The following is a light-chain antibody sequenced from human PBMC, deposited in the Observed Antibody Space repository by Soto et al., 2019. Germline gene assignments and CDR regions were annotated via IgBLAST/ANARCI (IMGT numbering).Light chain of an antibody. CDR2: GAS. J-gene: IGKJ2*01. CDR3: QQSGSSPPYT. V-gene: IGKV3-20*01. Sequence: EIVLTQSPGTLSLSPGERATLSCRASQSVSSSDLAWYQQKPGQAPRLLIYGASGRATGIPDRFSGSGSGTDFTLTISRLEPEDFAVYYCQQSGSSPPYTFGQGTKLEIK. CDR1: QSVSSSD.